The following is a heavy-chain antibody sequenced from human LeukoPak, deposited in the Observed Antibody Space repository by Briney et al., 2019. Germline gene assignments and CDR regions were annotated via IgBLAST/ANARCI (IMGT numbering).Heavy chain of an antibody. CDR2: IYTSGST. CDR3: ARAPRIYYYYYMDV. V-gene: IGHV4-4*07. J-gene: IGHJ6*03. CDR1: GGSISSYY. Sequence: SETLSLTCTVSGGSISSYYWSWIRKPPGKGLEWIGRIYTSGSTNYNPSLKSRVTMSVDTSKNQFSLKLSSVTAADTAVYYCARAPRIYYYYYMDVWGKGTTVTVSS.